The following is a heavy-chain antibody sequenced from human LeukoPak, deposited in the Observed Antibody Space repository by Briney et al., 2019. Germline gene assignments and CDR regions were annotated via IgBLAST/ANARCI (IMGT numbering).Heavy chain of an antibody. CDR1: GFTFGSHA. J-gene: IGHJ4*02. D-gene: IGHD1-26*01. V-gene: IGHV3-23*01. Sequence: PGGSLRLSCEASGFTFGSHAMYWVRQAPGKGLEWVAGIFGSGGSSHYADPVKGRFTISRDNSRNTVYLQINSLRAEDTAVYYCARTRVGATSPFDSWGQGTLVTVSS. CDR3: ARTRVGATSPFDS. CDR2: IFGSGGSS.